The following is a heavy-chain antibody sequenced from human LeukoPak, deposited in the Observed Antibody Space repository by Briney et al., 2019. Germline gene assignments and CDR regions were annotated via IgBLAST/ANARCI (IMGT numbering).Heavy chain of an antibody. CDR3: ARWSGSYFRFDY. J-gene: IGHJ4*02. D-gene: IGHD1-26*01. V-gene: IGHV1-18*01. Sequence: ASVKVSCKASGHTFTCYGISWVRQAPGQGLEWMGWISAYNGNTNYAQKLQGRVTITTDTATSTDYMELRSLRSDDTVVYYCARWSGSYFRFDYWGQGTLVSVSS. CDR1: GHTFTCYG. CDR2: ISAYNGNT.